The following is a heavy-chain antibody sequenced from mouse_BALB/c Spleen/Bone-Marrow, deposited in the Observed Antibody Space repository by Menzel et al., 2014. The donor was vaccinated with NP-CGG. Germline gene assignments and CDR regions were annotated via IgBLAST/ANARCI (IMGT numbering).Heavy chain of an antibody. J-gene: IGHJ2*01. CDR2: INSNGGST. V-gene: IGHV5-6-3*01. D-gene: IGHD1-1*01. CDR1: GFTLSSYG. Sequence: EVQVVESGGGLVQPGGSLKLSCAASGFTLSSYGMSWVRQTPDKRLELVATINSNGGSTYYPDSVKGRFTISRDNAKNTLYLQMSSLKSEDTAMYYCARERSYGNGRILEYWGQGTTLTVSS. CDR3: ARERSYGNGRILEY.